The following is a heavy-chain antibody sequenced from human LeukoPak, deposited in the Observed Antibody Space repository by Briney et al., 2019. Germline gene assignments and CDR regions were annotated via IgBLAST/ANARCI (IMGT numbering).Heavy chain of an antibody. V-gene: IGHV1-46*01. Sequence: ASVKVSCKASGYTFTSYYMHWVRQAPGQGLEWMGIINPSGGSTSYAQKFQGRVTMTRDTSTSTVYMELSSLRSEDTAVYYCARRAGPYDSSGYNDYWGQGTLVTVSS. CDR3: ARRAGPYDSSGYNDY. CDR1: GYTFTSYY. D-gene: IGHD3-22*01. CDR2: INPSGGST. J-gene: IGHJ4*02.